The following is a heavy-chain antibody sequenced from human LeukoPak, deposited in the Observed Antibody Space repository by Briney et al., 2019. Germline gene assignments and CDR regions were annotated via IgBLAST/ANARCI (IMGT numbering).Heavy chain of an antibody. V-gene: IGHV3-30*02. J-gene: IGHJ5*02. CDR1: GFTFSSYG. D-gene: IGHD6-13*01. CDR2: IRYDGSNK. CDR3: AKGGKGYSGSLSWFDP. Sequence: GGSLRLSCAASGFTFSSYGMHWVRQAPGKGLEWVAFIRYDGSNKYYADSVKGRFTISRDNSKNTLYLQMNSLRAEDTAVYYCAKGGKGYSGSLSWFDPWGQGTLVTVSS.